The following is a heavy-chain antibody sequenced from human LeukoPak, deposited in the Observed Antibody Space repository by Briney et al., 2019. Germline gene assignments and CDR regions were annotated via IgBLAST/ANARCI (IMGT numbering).Heavy chain of an antibody. CDR2: INHSGST. J-gene: IGHJ4*02. V-gene: IGHV4-34*01. D-gene: IGHD6-19*01. Sequence: PSETLSLTCAVYGGSFSGYYWSWIRQPPGKGLEWIGEINHSGSTNYNPSLKSRVTISVDTSKNQFSLKLSSVAAADTAVYYCARTAVAGTVGYFDYWGQGTLVTVSS. CDR3: ARTAVAGTVGYFDY. CDR1: GGSFSGYY.